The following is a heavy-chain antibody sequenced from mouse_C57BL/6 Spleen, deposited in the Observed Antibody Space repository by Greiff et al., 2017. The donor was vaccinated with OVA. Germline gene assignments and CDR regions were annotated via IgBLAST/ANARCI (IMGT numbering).Heavy chain of an antibody. Sequence: EVKLMESGGGLVKPGGSLKLSCAASGFTFSDYGMHWVRQAPEKGLEWVAYISSGSSTIYYADTVKGRFTISRDNAKNTLFLQMTSLGTEETAMYYCARQTFMDYWGQGTSVTVSS. V-gene: IGHV5-17*01. CDR3: ARQTFMDY. CDR1: GFTFSDYG. CDR2: ISSGSSTI. J-gene: IGHJ4*01.